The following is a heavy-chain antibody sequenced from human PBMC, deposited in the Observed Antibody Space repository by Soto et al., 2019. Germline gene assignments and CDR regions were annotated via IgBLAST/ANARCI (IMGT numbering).Heavy chain of an antibody. CDR3: ASPVSIAARPDAFDF. CDR2: IYYSGST. V-gene: IGHV4-30-4*01. J-gene: IGHJ3*01. D-gene: IGHD6-6*01. Sequence: SETLSLTCTVSGGSISSGDYYWSWIRQPPGKGLEWIGYIYYSGSTYYNPSLKSRVTISVDTSKNQFSLKLSSVTAAYTAVYYCASPVSIAARPDAFDFWGQGTMVTVSS. CDR1: GGSISSGDYY.